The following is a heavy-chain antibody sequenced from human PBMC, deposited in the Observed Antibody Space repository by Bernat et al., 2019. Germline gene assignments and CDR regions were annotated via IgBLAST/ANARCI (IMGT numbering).Heavy chain of an antibody. J-gene: IGHJ6*03. CDR3: ARDTTNYDLWSGPPPPYYCYYMDV. CDR2: IIPVFGTA. D-gene: IGHD3-3*01. V-gene: IGHV1-69*01. Sequence: QVQLVQSGAEVKKPGSSVKVSCKASGGTFSSYAISWVRQAPGQGLEWMGGIIPVFGTANYAQKFQGRVTITADEYTSTAYMELSSLRSEDPAVYYCARDTTNYDLWSGPPPPYYCYYMDVWGKGTTVTVSS. CDR1: GGTFSSYA.